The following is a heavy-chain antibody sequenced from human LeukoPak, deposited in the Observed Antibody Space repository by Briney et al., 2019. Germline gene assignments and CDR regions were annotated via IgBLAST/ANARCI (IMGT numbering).Heavy chain of an antibody. D-gene: IGHD6-6*01. Sequence: ASVKVSCKASGYTFTGYYMHWVRQAPGQGLEWMGWINPNSGGTNYAQKFQGRVTMTRDTSISTAYMELSRLRSDDTAVYYCARDCLEDSSSSDWFDPWGQGTLVTVSP. V-gene: IGHV1-2*02. CDR2: INPNSGGT. CDR1: GYTFTGYY. CDR3: ARDCLEDSSSSDWFDP. J-gene: IGHJ5*02.